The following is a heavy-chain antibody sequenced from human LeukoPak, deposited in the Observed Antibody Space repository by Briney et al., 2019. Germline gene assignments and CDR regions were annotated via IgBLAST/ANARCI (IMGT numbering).Heavy chain of an antibody. CDR1: GGSFSGYY. CDR3: ARGKRGKGLKTYYYDSSGYWPIDY. J-gene: IGHJ4*02. D-gene: IGHD3-22*01. CDR2: INHSGST. Sequence: SETLSLTCAVYGGSFSGYYWSWNRQPPGKGLEWIGGINHSGSTNYNPSLKSRVTISADTSKNQFSLKLRSVTAADTAVYYCARGKRGKGLKTYYYDSSGYWPIDYWGQGTLVTVSS. V-gene: IGHV4-34*01.